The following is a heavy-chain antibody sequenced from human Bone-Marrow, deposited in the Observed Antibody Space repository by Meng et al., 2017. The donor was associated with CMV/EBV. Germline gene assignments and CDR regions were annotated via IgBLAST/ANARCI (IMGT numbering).Heavy chain of an antibody. CDR1: GFTFSNAW. J-gene: IGHJ4*02. CDR2: IKSKTDGGTT. Sequence: GESLKISCAASGFTFSNAWMSWVRQAPGKGLEWVGRIKSKTDGGTTDYAAPVKGRFTISRDDSKNTLYLQMNSLKSEDTAMYYCSTIGLGGSYSLDYWGQGTLVTVSS. CDR3: STIGLGGSYSLDY. V-gene: IGHV3-15*01. D-gene: IGHD1-26*01.